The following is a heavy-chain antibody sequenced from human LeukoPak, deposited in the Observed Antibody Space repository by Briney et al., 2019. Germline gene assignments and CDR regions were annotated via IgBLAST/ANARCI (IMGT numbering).Heavy chain of an antibody. Sequence: GGSLRLSCAASGFTFSSYSMNWVRQAPGKGLEWVSYISSSSSTIYYADSVKGRFTISRDNAKNSLYLQMNSLRAEDTAVYYCAGDPPSITIFGVVENAFDIWGQGTMVTVSS. V-gene: IGHV3-48*01. D-gene: IGHD3-3*01. J-gene: IGHJ3*02. CDR1: GFTFSSYS. CDR3: AGDPPSITIFGVVENAFDI. CDR2: ISSSSSTI.